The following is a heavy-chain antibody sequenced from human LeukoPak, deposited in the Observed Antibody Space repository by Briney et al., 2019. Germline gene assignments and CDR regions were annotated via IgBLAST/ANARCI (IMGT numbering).Heavy chain of an antibody. CDR2: IKHDEREE. D-gene: IGHD2-21*02. Sequence: QTGGSLRLSCVASGFTFSESWMTWVRQAPGKGLEWVASIKHDEREEYYADSVKGRFSMSRDNGKNSLYLQMNSLRAEDTAVYFCAKVLRVTGYFDYWGQGTLVTVSS. CDR1: GFTFSESW. V-gene: IGHV3-7*01. CDR3: AKVLRVTGYFDY. J-gene: IGHJ4*02.